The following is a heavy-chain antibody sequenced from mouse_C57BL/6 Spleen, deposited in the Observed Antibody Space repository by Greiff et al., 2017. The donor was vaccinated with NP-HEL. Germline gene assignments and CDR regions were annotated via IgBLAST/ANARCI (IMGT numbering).Heavy chain of an antibody. V-gene: IGHV1-15*01. Sequence: QVHVKQSGAELVRPGASVTLSCKASGYTFTDYEMHWVKQTPVHGLEWIGAIDPETGGTAYNQKLKGKAILTADKSSSTAYMELRSLTSDDSAVYYCTRWGYDYDGYYAMDYWGQGTSVTVSS. CDR3: TRWGYDYDGYYAMDY. CDR1: GYTFTDYE. D-gene: IGHD2-4*01. CDR2: IDPETGGT. J-gene: IGHJ4*01.